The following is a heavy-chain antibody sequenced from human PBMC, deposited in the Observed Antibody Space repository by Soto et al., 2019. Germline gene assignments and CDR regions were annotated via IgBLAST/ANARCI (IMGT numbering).Heavy chain of an antibody. CDR2: IKEGGTER. J-gene: IGHJ4*02. CDR3: ARDPSDY. Sequence: EVQLVESGGGLVQPGGSLRLSCAASGYTFSNYWMSWVRQAPGKGLEWVASIKEGGTERFYVDSVKGRFTISRDNARSSLSLQMNGLRAEDTAVYYCARDPSDYWGQGTLVTVSS. CDR1: GYTFSNYW. V-gene: IGHV3-7*03.